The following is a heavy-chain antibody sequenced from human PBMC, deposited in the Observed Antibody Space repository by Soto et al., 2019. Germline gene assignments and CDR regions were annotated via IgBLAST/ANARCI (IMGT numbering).Heavy chain of an antibody. V-gene: IGHV1-3*05. CDR3: ARAANAGDFDY. D-gene: IGHD7-27*01. CDR1: GYTFTSYA. J-gene: IGHJ4*02. Sequence: QVQLVQSGAEEKKPGASVKVSCKASGYTFTSYAMHWVRQAPGQRLEWMGWINAGNGNTKYSQKFQGRGTITSDTSASTAYMELGSLRSEDTAVYYCARAANAGDFDYWGQGTLVTVSS. CDR2: INAGNGNT.